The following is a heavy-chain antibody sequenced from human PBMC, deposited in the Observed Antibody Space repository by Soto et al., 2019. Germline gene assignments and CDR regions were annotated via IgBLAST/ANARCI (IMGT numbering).Heavy chain of an antibody. Sequence: PSETLSLTCTVSGGSISSGGYYWSWIRQHPGKGLEWIGYIYYSGSTYYNPSLKSRVTISVDTSKNQFSLKLSSVTAADTAVYYCARESPQRAYCSGGSCYSPRARGWFDPWGQGTLVTVSS. CDR2: IYYSGST. V-gene: IGHV4-31*03. CDR1: GGSISSGGYY. CDR3: ARESPQRAYCSGGSCYSPRARGWFDP. J-gene: IGHJ5*02. D-gene: IGHD2-15*01.